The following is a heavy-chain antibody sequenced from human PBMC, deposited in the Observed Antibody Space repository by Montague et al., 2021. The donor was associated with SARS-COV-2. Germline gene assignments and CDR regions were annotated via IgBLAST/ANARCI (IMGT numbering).Heavy chain of an antibody. CDR3: ARDGADHSFAYYHEMDV. J-gene: IGHJ6*02. CDR1: GASVRTYY. Sequence: SETLSLTCTVSGASVRTYYWSWIRQSAGKKLEWMGRLYTSGSTYYNPSFKSRVTMSLDTSKNLFSLNLSSMTAADTAVYYCARDGADHSFAYYHEMDVGGQGIAVTVSS. D-gene: IGHD2/OR15-2a*01. CDR2: LYTSGST. V-gene: IGHV4-4*07.